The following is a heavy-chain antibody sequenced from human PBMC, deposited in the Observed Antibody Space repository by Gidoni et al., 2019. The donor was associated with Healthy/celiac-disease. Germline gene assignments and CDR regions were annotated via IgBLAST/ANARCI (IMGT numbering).Heavy chain of an antibody. V-gene: IGHV1-58*02. Sequence: QMQLVQSGPEVKKPGTSVKVSCKASGFTFPSSAMQWVRQARGQRLEWIGWIVVGSGNTNYAQKFQERVTITRDMSTSTAYMELSSLRSEDTAVYYCAARNDYGDPGAFDIWGQGTMVTVSS. CDR1: GFTFPSSA. J-gene: IGHJ3*02. D-gene: IGHD4-17*01. CDR3: AARNDYGDPGAFDI. CDR2: IVVGSGNT.